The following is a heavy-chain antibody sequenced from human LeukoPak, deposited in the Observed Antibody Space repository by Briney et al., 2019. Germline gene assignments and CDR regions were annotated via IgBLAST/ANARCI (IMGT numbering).Heavy chain of an antibody. D-gene: IGHD2-15*01. J-gene: IGHJ6*03. CDR1: GDSISGSSSY. V-gene: IGHV4-39*07. Sequence: PSETLSLTCTVSGDSISGSSSYWGWIRQPPGEGLEWIGSIYYSGSTYYNPSLKSRVTISVDTSKNQFSLKLSSVTAADTAVYYCARVGGGRYYYYYYMDVWGKGTTVTVSS. CDR2: IYYSGST. CDR3: ARVGGGRYYYYYYMDV.